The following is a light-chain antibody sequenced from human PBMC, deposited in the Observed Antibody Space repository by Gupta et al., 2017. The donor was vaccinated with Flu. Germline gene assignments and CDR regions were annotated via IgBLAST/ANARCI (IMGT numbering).Light chain of an antibody. J-gene: IGLJ3*02. V-gene: IGLV2-23*03. CDR3: CSYVDYTAFGV. CDR1: GSNVVNYNL. Sequence: QSALTQPASVSGSPGQSITISCTGTGSNVVNYNLVSWYQQHPGKAPKLMIYEGSVRPSGISNRFSGSKSGNTASLTISGLQPEDEASYYCCSYVDYTAFGVFGGGTKLTVL. CDR2: EGS.